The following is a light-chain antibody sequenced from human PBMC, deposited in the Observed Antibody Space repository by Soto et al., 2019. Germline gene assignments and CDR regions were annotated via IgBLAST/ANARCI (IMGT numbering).Light chain of an antibody. J-gene: IGKJ4*01. CDR1: QGIGDT. Sequence: EVVIRQSPATLSVPPGEGATLSCRASQGIGDTLAWYQHKPGQTPRLLIYDTSTRAPGVPTRFSGSRSGAEFTLTINSLQSEDFAVYYCQPYNNWPLTFGGGTKVDIK. CDR3: QPYNNWPLT. V-gene: IGKV3-15*01. CDR2: DTS.